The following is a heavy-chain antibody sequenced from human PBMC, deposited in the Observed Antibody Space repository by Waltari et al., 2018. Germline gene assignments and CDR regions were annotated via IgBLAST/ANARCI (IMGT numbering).Heavy chain of an antibody. V-gene: IGHV4-4*02. CDR2: VHRNGRT. CDR1: RAPLSGTSW. Sequence: LHIHEPAPGLVKPSGTPSLTCVRPRAPLSGTSWWSWVRQSPDKGLEWIGQVHRNGRTNYNPSLASRAIVSLDSSMNQFSLRILSATAADTAVYYCARDLGRGLFLDSWGQGTLVTVSP. D-gene: IGHD2-15*01. J-gene: IGHJ4*02. CDR3: ARDLGRGLFLDS.